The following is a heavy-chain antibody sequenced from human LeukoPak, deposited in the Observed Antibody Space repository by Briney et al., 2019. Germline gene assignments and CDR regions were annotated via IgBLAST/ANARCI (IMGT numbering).Heavy chain of an antibody. CDR2: INHSGST. D-gene: IGHD5-24*01. Sequence: SETLSLTCAGYGGSFSGYYWSWIRQPPGKGLEWIGEINHSGSTNYNPYLKSRVTISVDTSKNQFSLKLSSVTAADTAVYYCARGRGWLQLVPRPFDYWGQGTLVTVSS. J-gene: IGHJ4*02. CDR1: GGSFSGYY. V-gene: IGHV4-34*01. CDR3: ARGRGWLQLVPRPFDY.